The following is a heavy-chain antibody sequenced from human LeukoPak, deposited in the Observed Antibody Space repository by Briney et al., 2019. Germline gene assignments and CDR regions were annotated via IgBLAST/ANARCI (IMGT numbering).Heavy chain of an antibody. CDR2: IYSGGST. V-gene: IGHV3-66*01. CDR1: GFTVSSNY. J-gene: IGHJ4*02. D-gene: IGHD4-17*01. CDR3: AKDRAYGDYVWSY. Sequence: GGSLRLSCAASGFTVSSNYMSWVRQAPGKGLEWVSVIYSGGSTYYADSVKGRFTISRDNSKNTLYLQMNSLRAEDMAVYYCAKDRAYGDYVWSYWGQGTLVTVSS.